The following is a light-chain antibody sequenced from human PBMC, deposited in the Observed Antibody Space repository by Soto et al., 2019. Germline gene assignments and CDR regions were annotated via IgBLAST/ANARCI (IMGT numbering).Light chain of an antibody. V-gene: IGKV3-11*01. Sequence: EIVLTQSPATVSLSPGERATLSCRASQSVNNHLAWYQQKPGQAPRLLIYEASNRATGIPARFSGSGSGTDFTLTISSLEPKDFAVYYGQHYNNWPFLLTFGGGTKVEIK. CDR3: QHYNNWPFLLT. CDR2: EAS. J-gene: IGKJ4*01. CDR1: QSVNNH.